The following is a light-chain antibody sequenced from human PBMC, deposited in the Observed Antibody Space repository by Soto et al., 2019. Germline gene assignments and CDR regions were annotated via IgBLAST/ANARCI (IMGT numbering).Light chain of an antibody. Sequence: DIQMTQSPSTLSASVGDRVTITCRASQSINSWVAWFQQKPGKAPNVLIYDASTLESGVPSRFSGSGSGTEFTLTIDSLQPDDVATYYCQRYNAFSQTFGQGTKVDIK. V-gene: IGKV1-5*01. J-gene: IGKJ1*01. CDR1: QSINSW. CDR3: QRYNAFSQT. CDR2: DAS.